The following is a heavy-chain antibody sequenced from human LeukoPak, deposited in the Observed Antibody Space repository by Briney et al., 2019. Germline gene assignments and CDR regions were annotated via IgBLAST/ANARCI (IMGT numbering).Heavy chain of an antibody. Sequence: PGGSLRLSCAASGFSLSTYWMSWVRQTPGKGLEWVANIKEDGSKDYYVDSVKGRFAISRDNAKNSLYLQMNSLRVEDSAVYYCARDASGYDSWGQGTLVTVSS. CDR1: GFSLSTYW. CDR3: ARDASGYDS. CDR2: IKEDGSKD. J-gene: IGHJ5*01. V-gene: IGHV3-7*01. D-gene: IGHD5-12*01.